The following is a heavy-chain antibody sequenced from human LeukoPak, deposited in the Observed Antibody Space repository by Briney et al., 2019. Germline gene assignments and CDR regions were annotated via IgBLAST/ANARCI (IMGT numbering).Heavy chain of an antibody. D-gene: IGHD4-23*01. Sequence: GGSLRLSCAASGFIASGFPFSSYSMSWVRQAQGKGLEWVSYISSSGSTIYYADSVKGRFTISRDNSKNTLYLQMNSLRAEDTAVYYCAKDWYYGGHYWGQGTLVTVSS. CDR1: GFPFSSYS. V-gene: IGHV3-48*01. CDR2: ISSSGSTI. CDR3: AKDWYYGGHY. J-gene: IGHJ4*02.